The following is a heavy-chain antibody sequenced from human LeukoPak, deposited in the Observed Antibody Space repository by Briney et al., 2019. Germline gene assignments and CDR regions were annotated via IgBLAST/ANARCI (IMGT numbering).Heavy chain of an antibody. V-gene: IGHV3-21*04. CDR1: GFTFSSYS. J-gene: IGHJ4*02. CDR2: ISSSSSYI. D-gene: IGHD2-15*01. CDR3: ARGDEAYCSGGSCYPSY. Sequence: GGSLRLSCAASGFTFSSYSMNWVRQAPGKGLEWVSSISSSSSYIYYADSVKGRFTISRDNAKNSLYLQMNSLRAEDTAVYYCARGDEAYCSGGSCYPSYWGQGTLVTVSS.